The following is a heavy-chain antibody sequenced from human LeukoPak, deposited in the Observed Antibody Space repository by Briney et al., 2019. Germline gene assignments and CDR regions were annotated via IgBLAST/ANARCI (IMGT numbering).Heavy chain of an antibody. J-gene: IGHJ4*02. CDR2: ISSSGGTI. CDR3: AGSILTGYPTFDC. CDR1: GFTFSSSS. Sequence: GGSLRLSCAASGFTFSSSSVNWVRQAPGKGLEWVSYISSSGGTIYYADSVKGRFTISRDNAKNSLYLQMNSLRAEDTAVYYCAGSILTGYPTFDCWGQGTLVTVFS. D-gene: IGHD3-9*01. V-gene: IGHV3-48*04.